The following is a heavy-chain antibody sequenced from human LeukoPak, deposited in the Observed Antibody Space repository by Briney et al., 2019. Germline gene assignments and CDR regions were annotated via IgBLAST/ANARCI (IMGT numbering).Heavy chain of an antibody. V-gene: IGHV4-38-2*01. CDR3: ARPFWSGYYDAFDI. CDR1: GYSISSGYY. J-gene: IGHJ3*02. Sequence: KPSETLSLTCAVSGYSISSGYYWGWIRQPPGKGLEWIGSIYHSGSTYYNPSLKSGVPISVDTSKNQFSLKLSSVTAADTAVYYCARPFWSGYYDAFDIWGQGTMVTVSS. CDR2: IYHSGST. D-gene: IGHD3-3*01.